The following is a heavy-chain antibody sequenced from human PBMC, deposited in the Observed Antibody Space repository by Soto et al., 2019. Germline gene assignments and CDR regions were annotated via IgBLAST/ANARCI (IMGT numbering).Heavy chain of an antibody. Sequence: SETLSLTCTVSGGSISSSSYYWGWIRQPPGKGLEWIGSIYYSGSTYYNPSLKSRVTISVDTSKNQFSLKLSSVTAADTAVYYCARLLMATFYYFDYWGQGTLVTSPQ. D-gene: IGHD5-12*01. CDR3: ARLLMATFYYFDY. CDR1: GGSISSSSYY. J-gene: IGHJ4*02. V-gene: IGHV4-39*01. CDR2: IYYSGST.